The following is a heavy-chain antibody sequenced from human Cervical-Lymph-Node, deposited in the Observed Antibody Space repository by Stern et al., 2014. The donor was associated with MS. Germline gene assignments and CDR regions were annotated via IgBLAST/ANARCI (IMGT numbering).Heavy chain of an antibody. CDR2: IYPGDSDT. V-gene: IGHV5-51*01. Sequence: EVHLVESGAEVKKPGESLKISCKGSGYSFTSYWIGWVRQMPGKGLEWMGIIYPGDSDTRYSPSFQGQVTISADKSISTAYLQWSSLKASDTAMYYCARPVSKGIAAAGSPFDYWGQGTLVTVSS. D-gene: IGHD6-13*01. CDR3: ARPVSKGIAAAGSPFDY. CDR1: GYSFTSYW. J-gene: IGHJ4*02.